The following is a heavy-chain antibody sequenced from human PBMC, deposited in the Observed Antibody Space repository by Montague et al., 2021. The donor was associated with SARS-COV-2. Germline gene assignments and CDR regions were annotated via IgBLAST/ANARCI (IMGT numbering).Heavy chain of an antibody. V-gene: IGHV3-30-3*01. CDR3: AREYYDILTGYLAHYYYYGMDV. CDR2: ISYDGSNK. Sequence: RLSCATSGFTFSSYAMHWVRQAPGKGLEWVAVISYDGSNKYYADSVKGRFTISRDNSKNTLYLQMNSLRAEDTAVYYCAREYYDILTGYLAHYYYYGMDVWGQGTTVTVSS. CDR1: GFTFSSYA. J-gene: IGHJ6*02. D-gene: IGHD3-9*01.